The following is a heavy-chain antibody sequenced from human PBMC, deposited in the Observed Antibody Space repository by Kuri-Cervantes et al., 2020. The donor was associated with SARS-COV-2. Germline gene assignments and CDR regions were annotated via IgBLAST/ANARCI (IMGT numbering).Heavy chain of an antibody. V-gene: IGHV4-38-2*01. D-gene: IGHD2-8*01. Sequence: SETLSLTCAVSGYSISSGYYWGWIRQPPGKGLKWIGSIYHSGSTYYNPSLKSRVTISVDTSKNQFSLKLSSVTAADTAVYYCARLASSRGTREFDYWGQGTLVTVSS. CDR2: IYHSGST. CDR1: GYSISSGYY. J-gene: IGHJ4*02. CDR3: ARLASSRGTREFDY.